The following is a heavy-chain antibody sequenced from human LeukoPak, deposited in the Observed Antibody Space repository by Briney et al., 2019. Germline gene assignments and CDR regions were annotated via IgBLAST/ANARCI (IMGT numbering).Heavy chain of an antibody. V-gene: IGHV4-4*09. CDR1: GASISDSF. CDR2: VYTSETT. D-gene: IGHD5-24*01. Sequence: SETLSLTCTVSGASISDSFWSWIRQPPGKGLEWIGYVYTSETTFLHPSLKSRVTISVDSSKNQFSLTLSSVTAADTAVYSRCGVSSHYYYYYMDVWGKGTVVTVSS. J-gene: IGHJ6*03. CDR3: CGVSSHYYYYYMDV.